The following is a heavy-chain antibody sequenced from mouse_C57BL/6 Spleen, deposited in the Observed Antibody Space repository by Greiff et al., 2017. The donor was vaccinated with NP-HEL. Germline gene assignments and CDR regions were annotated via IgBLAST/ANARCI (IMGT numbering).Heavy chain of an antibody. CDR3: ARPLIITTVVDWYFDV. CDR2: INPSNGGT. D-gene: IGHD1-1*01. J-gene: IGHJ1*03. Sequence: QVQLQQPGTELVKPGASVKLSCKASGYTFTSYWMHWVKQRPGQGLEWIGNINPSNGGTNYNEKFKSKARLTVDKSSSTAYMQLSSLTSEDSAVYYCARPLIITTVVDWYFDVWGTGTTVTVSS. CDR1: GYTFTSYW. V-gene: IGHV1-53*01.